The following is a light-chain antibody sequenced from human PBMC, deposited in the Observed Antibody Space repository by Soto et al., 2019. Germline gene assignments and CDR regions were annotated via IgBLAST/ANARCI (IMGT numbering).Light chain of an antibody. J-gene: IGKJ3*01. CDR1: QSVNNNY. Sequence: EIVLMQSPGTLSLSPGEGATLSCRASQSVNNNYLAWYQQRPGQAPTVLIFDTSRRATGVPDRFSGSGSGTDFTLRISRVEPDDFAVYYCQQYGSSQFNFGPGTKVNIK. CDR2: DTS. V-gene: IGKV3-20*01. CDR3: QQYGSSQFN.